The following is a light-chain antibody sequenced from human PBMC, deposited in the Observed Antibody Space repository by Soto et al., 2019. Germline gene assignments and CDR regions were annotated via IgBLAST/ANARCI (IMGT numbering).Light chain of an antibody. V-gene: IGKV3-11*01. J-gene: IGKJ3*01. CDR3: QPRSNWPPLFT. CDR1: QSVSSY. Sequence: EIVLTQSPATLSLSPGERATLSCRASQSVSSYLAWYQQKPGQAPRLLIYDASNRATGIPPRFIGSGSGTDFTLTISSLEPEDFAVYYCQPRSNWPPLFTFGPGTKVDIK. CDR2: DAS.